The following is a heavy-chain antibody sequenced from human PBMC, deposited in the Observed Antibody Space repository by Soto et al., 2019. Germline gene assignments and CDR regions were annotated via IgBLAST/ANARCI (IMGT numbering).Heavy chain of an antibody. CDR1: GDSINNRHW. J-gene: IGHJ5*02. CDR2: TYHSGTT. CDR3: AREVNSSPARGPNWFDP. V-gene: IGHV4-4*02. Sequence: QVQLQESGPGLVQPSGTLSLTCAVSGDSINNRHWWSWVRQTPGKGLEWIGETYHSGTTNYNPCLKTRVTISIDKSKNQFSLKMNSVTAADTAVYYWAREVNSSPARGPNWFDPWGQGTLVTVSS. D-gene: IGHD6-13*01.